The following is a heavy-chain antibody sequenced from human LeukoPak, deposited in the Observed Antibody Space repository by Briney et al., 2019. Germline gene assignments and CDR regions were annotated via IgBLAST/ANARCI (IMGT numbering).Heavy chain of an antibody. Sequence: GGSLRLSCAASGLTFDDYTMHWVRQAPGKGLEWVSLISWDGGSTYYADSVKGRFTISRDNSKNSLYLQMNSLRTEDTALYYCAKDGGYDLYFDYWGQGTLVTVSS. V-gene: IGHV3-43*01. D-gene: IGHD5-12*01. CDR3: AKDGGYDLYFDY. CDR2: ISWDGGST. CDR1: GLTFDDYT. J-gene: IGHJ4*02.